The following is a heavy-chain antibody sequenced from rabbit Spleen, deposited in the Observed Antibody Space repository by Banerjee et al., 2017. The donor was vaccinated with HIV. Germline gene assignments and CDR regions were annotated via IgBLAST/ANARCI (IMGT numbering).Heavy chain of an antibody. CDR1: GFSLSSRYW. Sequence: EESGGDLVKPGASLTLTCTASGFSLSSRYWICWVRQAPGKGPEWIACIYNGDGSTYYASWVNGRFTISRSTSLNTVTLQMTSLTAADTATYFCARDVHSTGVYYDLWGPGTLVTVS. CDR3: ARDVHSTGVYYDL. V-gene: IGHV1S47*01. CDR2: IYNGDGST. D-gene: IGHD7-1*01. J-gene: IGHJ4*02.